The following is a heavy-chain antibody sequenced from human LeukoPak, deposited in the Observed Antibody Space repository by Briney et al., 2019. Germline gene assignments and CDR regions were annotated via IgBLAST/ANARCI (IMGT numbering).Heavy chain of an antibody. V-gene: IGHV3-66*01. D-gene: IGHD3-22*01. CDR2: IYSGGST. CDR1: GXTVSSNY. J-gene: IGHJ4*02. Sequence: PGGSLRLSCAASGXTVSSNYMNWVRQAPGKGLEWVSVIYSGGSTYYADSVKGRFTISRDNSKNTLDLQMNSLRAEDTAVYYCARVQSGYYESSGYYVGASEYWGQGTLVTVSS. CDR3: ARVQSGYYESSGYYVGASEY.